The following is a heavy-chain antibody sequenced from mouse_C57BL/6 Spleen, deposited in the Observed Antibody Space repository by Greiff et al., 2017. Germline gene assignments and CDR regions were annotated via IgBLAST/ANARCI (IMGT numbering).Heavy chain of an antibody. CDR2: IWRGGST. D-gene: IGHD1-1*01. J-gene: IGHJ4*01. Sequence: QVQLKESGPGLVQPSQSLSITCTVSGFSLTSYGVHWVRQSPGKGLEWLGVIWRGGSTDYYAAFMSRLSITKDNSKSQVFFKMNSLQADDTAIYDWAKNPYYYGSSPYYAMDYWGQGTSVTVSS. CDR1: GFSLTSYG. CDR3: AKNPYYYGSSPYYAMDY. V-gene: IGHV2-5*01.